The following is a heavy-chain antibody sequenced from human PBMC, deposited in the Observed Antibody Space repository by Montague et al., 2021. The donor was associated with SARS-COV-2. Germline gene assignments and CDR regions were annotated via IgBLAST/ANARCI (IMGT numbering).Heavy chain of an antibody. CDR1: GFTFSSYA. CDR2: ISYDGSNK. J-gene: IGHJ4*02. V-gene: IGHV3-30-3*01. Sequence: SLRLSCAASGFTFSSYAMRWVRQAPGKGLEWVAVISYDGSNKYYXDSVKGRFTISRDNSKNTLYLQMNSLRAEDTAVYYCARIQYGGYGGAFDYWGQGTLVTVSS. CDR3: ARIQYGGYGGAFDY. D-gene: IGHD5-12*01.